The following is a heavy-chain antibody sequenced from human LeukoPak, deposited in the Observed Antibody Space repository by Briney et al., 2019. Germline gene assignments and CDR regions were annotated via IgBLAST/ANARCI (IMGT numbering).Heavy chain of an antibody. CDR3: ARLPTIFGVAEP. J-gene: IGHJ5*02. Sequence: SETLSLTCTVSGGSISSYYWSWIRQPPGKELEWIGYIYTSGSTNYNPSLKSRVTISVDTSKNQFSLKLSSVTAADTAVYYCARLPTIFGVAEPWGQGTLVTVSS. V-gene: IGHV4-4*09. D-gene: IGHD3-3*01. CDR1: GGSISSYY. CDR2: IYTSGST.